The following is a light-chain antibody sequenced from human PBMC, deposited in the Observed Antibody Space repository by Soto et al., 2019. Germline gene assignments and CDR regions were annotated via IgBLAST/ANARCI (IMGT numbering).Light chain of an antibody. J-gene: IGLJ3*02. CDR3: SSYTTAYTQV. V-gene: IGLV2-14*01. CDR2: EVT. CDR1: SSDVGHYDY. Sequence: QSALTQPASVSGSPGQSITISCTGTSSDVGHYDYVSRYQQHPGKVPKLIISEVTTRPSGVSDRFSGSKSGNTASLTISRLQAEDEAHYYCSSYTTAYTQVFGGGTKLTVL.